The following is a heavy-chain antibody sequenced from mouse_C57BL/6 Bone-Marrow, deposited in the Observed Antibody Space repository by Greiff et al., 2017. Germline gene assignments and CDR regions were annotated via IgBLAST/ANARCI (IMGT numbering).Heavy chain of an antibody. Sequence: QPQPSGAEMAKTGAPVKLFCKASGYNFTSYWKHWVKRRPGQGLEWNGYINPSSGYTKYNQKFKDKATLTADKSSSTAYMQLSSLTYEDSAVYYCARGGRYWYFDVWGTGTTVTVSS. CDR3: ARGGRYWYFDV. CDR2: INPSSGYT. J-gene: IGHJ1*03. CDR1: GYNFTSYW. V-gene: IGHV1-7*01.